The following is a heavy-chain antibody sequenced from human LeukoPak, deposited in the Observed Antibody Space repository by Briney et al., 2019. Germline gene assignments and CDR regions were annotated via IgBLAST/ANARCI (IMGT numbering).Heavy chain of an antibody. V-gene: IGHV3-64D*06. Sequence: GGSLRLSCSASGFTFSSYAMHWVRQAPGKGLEYVSAISSNGGSTYYADSVKGRFTISRDNSKNTLYLQMSSLRAEDTAVYYCVKDVVAYPDAFDIWGQGTMVTVSS. D-gene: IGHD2-2*01. CDR3: VKDVVAYPDAFDI. CDR1: GFTFSSYA. CDR2: ISSNGGST. J-gene: IGHJ3*02.